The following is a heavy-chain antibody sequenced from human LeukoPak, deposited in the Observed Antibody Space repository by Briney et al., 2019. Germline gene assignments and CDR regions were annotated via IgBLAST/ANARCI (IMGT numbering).Heavy chain of an antibody. J-gene: IGHJ4*02. D-gene: IGHD5-12*01. Sequence: GESLQISCKGSGYTFTNPWISWVRHMPGKGLEWMGEVVPSDSYANYSPFSQGHGAISADKSISTAYLQWSSLKASDTAMYYCARAPDSDSGYDYFDYWGQGTLVTVSS. CDR3: ARAPDSDSGYDYFDY. CDR2: VVPSDSYA. V-gene: IGHV5-10-1*01. CDR1: GYTFTNPW.